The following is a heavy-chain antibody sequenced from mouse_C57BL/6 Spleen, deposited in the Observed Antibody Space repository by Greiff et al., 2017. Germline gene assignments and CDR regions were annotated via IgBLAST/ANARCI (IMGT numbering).Heavy chain of an antibody. CDR3: ASNYYGSSGGNAIDY. J-gene: IGHJ4*01. D-gene: IGHD1-1*01. CDR1: GYTFTDYY. Sequence: EVQLQQSGPELVKPGASVKISCKASGYTFTDYYMNWVKQSHGKSLEWIGDINPNNGGTNYNQKFKGKATLTVDQSSSTAYMELRSLTSDDSAVYYCASNYYGSSGGNAIDYWGQGTSVTVSS. CDR2: INPNNGGT. V-gene: IGHV1-26*01.